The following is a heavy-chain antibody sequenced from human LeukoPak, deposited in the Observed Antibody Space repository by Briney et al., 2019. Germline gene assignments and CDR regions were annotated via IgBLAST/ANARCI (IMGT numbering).Heavy chain of an antibody. CDR1: GYTFTGYY. J-gene: IGHJ6*03. CDR3: AREGHCSSTSWSTGYYYYMDV. D-gene: IGHD2-2*01. V-gene: IGHV1-2*02. CDR2: INPNSGGT. Sequence: ASVKVSCKASGYTFTGYYMHWVRQAPGQGLEWMGWINPNSGGTNYAQKFQGRVTMTRDTSISTAYMELSRLRSDDTAVYYCAREGHCSSTSWSTGYYYYMDVWGKGTTVTVSS.